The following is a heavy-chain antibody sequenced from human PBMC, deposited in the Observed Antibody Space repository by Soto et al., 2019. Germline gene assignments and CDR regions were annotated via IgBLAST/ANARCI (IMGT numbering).Heavy chain of an antibody. Sequence: SETLSLTCTVSGGSISGHHWSWIRQTAGKGLEWIGRIYSTGATSYNPSLNSRASMSIDTSKNQISLNLTSVTAADTAMYYCARTRVRALTAGESDPWGQGTLVTVSS. J-gene: IGHJ5*02. CDR1: GGSISGHH. D-gene: IGHD5-18*01. CDR2: IYSTGAT. CDR3: ARTRVRALTAGESDP. V-gene: IGHV4-4*07.